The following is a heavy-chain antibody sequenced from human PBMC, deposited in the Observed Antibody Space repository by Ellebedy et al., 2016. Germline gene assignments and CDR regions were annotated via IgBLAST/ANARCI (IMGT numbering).Heavy chain of an antibody. D-gene: IGHD3-10*01. CDR3: ARVHSVRGLIVSQDYGMDV. V-gene: IGHV3-33*08. J-gene: IGHJ6*02. CDR1: GFTFSSYA. CDR2: IWYDGSNK. Sequence: GGSLRLXXAASGFTFSSYAMSWVRQAPGKGLEWVAVIWYDGSNKYYADSVKGRFTISRDNSKNTLYLQMNSLRVEDTAVYYCARVHSVRGLIVSQDYGMDVWGQGTTVTVSS.